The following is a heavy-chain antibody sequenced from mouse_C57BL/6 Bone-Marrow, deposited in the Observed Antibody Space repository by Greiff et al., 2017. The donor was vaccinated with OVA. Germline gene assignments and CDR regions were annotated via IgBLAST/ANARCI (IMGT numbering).Heavy chain of an antibody. D-gene: IGHD1-1*01. CDR3: ARMDYGSTWFAY. V-gene: IGHV1-55*01. CDR2: IYPGSGST. CDR1: GYTFTSYW. Sequence: QVQLQQSGAELVKPGASVKMSCKASGYTFTSYWITWVKQRPGQGLEWIGDIYPGSGSTNYNEKFKSKATLTVDTSSSTAYMQLSSLTSEDSAVYYCARMDYGSTWFAYWGQGTLVTVSA. J-gene: IGHJ3*01.